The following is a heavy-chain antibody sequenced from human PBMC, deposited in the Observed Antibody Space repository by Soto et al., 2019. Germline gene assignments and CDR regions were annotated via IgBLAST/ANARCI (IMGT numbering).Heavy chain of an antibody. J-gene: IGHJ4*02. CDR3: AKDYDYGDSLPVDY. V-gene: IGHV3-23*01. CDR2: IIGNGDTA. Sequence: EVQLLEAGGGLVQPGGSLRLSCAASGFSFRNYGMSWVRQAPGKGLEWLSAIIGNGDTAYYADSVRGRFTISRDNSKNTLYLQLNDLGAEDTAIYYFAKDYDYGDSLPVDYWGQGTLVTVSS. CDR1: GFSFRNYG. D-gene: IGHD4-17*01.